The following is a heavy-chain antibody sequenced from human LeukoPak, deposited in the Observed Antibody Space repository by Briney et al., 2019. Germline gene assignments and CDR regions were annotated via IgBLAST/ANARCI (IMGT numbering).Heavy chain of an antibody. CDR3: ARGGYSYGFRAPFDY. V-gene: IGHV4-34*01. J-gene: IGHJ4*02. D-gene: IGHD5-18*01. Sequence: PSETLSLTCAVYGGSFSGYYWSWIRQPPGKGLEWIGEINHSGSTNYNPSLKSRVTISVDTPKNQFSLKLSSVTAADTAVYYCARGGYSYGFRAPFDYWGQGTLVTVSS. CDR2: INHSGST. CDR1: GGSFSGYY.